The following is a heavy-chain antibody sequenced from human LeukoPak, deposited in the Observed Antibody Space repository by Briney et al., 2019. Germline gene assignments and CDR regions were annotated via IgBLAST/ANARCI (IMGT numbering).Heavy chain of an antibody. V-gene: IGHV4-59*01. CDR3: ARVERIAAAGRRWFDP. D-gene: IGHD6-13*01. J-gene: IGHJ5*02. Sequence: PSETLSLTCTVSGGSISSYYWSWIRQPPGKGLEWIGHIYYSGSTNYNPSLKSRVTISVDTSKNQFSLKLSSVTAADTAVYYCARVERIAAAGRRWFDPWGQGTLVTVSS. CDR2: IYYSGST. CDR1: GGSISSYY.